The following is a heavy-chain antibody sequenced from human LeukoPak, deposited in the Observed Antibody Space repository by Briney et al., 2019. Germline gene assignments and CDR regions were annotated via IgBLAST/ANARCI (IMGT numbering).Heavy chain of an antibody. J-gene: IGHJ2*01. CDR1: GFTFSSYS. Sequence: GGSLRLSCAASGFTFSSYSMNWVRQAPGKGLEWVSSISSSSSYIYYADSVKGRFTISRDNAKNSLYLQMHSLRAEDTAVYYCARDQDPLWFGDLSTGGYCDLWGRGTLVTVSS. CDR3: ARDQDPLWFGDLSTGGYCDL. D-gene: IGHD3-10*01. V-gene: IGHV3-21*01. CDR2: ISSSSSYI.